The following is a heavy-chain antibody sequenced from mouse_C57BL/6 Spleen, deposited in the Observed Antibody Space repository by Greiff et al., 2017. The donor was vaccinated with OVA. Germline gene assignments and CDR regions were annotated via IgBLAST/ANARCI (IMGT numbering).Heavy chain of an antibody. D-gene: IGHD3-2*02. CDR1: GYTFTDYY. Sequence: VQLQQSGPELVKPGASVKISCKASGYTFTDYYMNWVKQSHGKSLEWIGDINPNNGGTSYNQKFKGKATLTVDKSSSTAYMELRSLTSEDSAVYYCAKTAQGPMDYWGQGTSVTVSS. V-gene: IGHV1-26*01. J-gene: IGHJ4*01. CDR2: INPNNGGT. CDR3: AKTAQGPMDY.